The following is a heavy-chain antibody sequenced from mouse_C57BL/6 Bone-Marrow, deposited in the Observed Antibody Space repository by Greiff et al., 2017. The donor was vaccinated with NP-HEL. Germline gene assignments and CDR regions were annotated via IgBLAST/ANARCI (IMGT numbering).Heavy chain of an antibody. J-gene: IGHJ2*01. CDR1: GFTFSNYW. D-gene: IGHD1-1*01. CDR3: TWYYGSLDY. CDR2: IRLKSDNYAT. V-gene: IGHV6-3*01. Sequence: EVQLVESGGGLVQPGGSMKLSCVASGFTFSNYWMNWVRQSPEKGLEWVAQIRLKSDNYATHYAESVKGRFTISRDDSKSSVYLQMNNLRAEDTGIYYCTWYYGSLDYWGQGTTLTVSS.